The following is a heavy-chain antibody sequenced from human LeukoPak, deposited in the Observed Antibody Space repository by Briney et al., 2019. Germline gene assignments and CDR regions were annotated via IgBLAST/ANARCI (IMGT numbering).Heavy chain of an antibody. J-gene: IGHJ6*03. D-gene: IGHD5-12*01. CDR3: ARTYVPYIVATIFRRRPYYYYYMDV. CDR1: GFTFSSYA. V-gene: IGHV3-30-3*01. CDR2: ISYDGSNK. Sequence: GRSLRLSCAASGFTFSSYAMHWVRQAPGKGLEWVAVISYDGSNKYYADSVKGRFTISRDNSKNTLYLQMNSLRAEDTAVYYCARTYVPYIVATIFRRRPYYYYYMDVWGKGTTVTVSS.